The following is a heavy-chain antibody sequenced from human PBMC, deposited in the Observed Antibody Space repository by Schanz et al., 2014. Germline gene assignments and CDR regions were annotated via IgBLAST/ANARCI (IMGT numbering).Heavy chain of an antibody. CDR3: AKIERNED. CDR1: GFTFSSYA. J-gene: IGHJ4*02. D-gene: IGHD1-1*01. CDR2: IGTSGGT. V-gene: IGHV3-23*04. Sequence: EAHLVESGGGLVKPGGSLRLSCAASGFTFSSYAMSWVRQAPGKGLEWVSTIGTSGGTNYAESVKGRFTISRDNSKNTLYLQMNSLRAEDTAVYFCAKIERNEDWGQGTLVTVSS.